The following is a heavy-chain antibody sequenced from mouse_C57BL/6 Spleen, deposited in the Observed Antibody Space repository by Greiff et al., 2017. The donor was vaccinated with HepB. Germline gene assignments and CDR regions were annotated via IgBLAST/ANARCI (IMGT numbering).Heavy chain of an antibody. Sequence: EVKVVESGGDLVKPGGSLKLSCAASGFTFSSYGMSWVRQTPDKRLEWVATISSGGSYTYYPDSVKGRFTISRDNAKNTLYLQMSSLKSEDTAMYYCASLYYYGSSDWYFDVWGTGTTVTVSS. V-gene: IGHV5-6*01. CDR3: ASLYYYGSSDWYFDV. CDR1: GFTFSSYG. CDR2: ISSGGSYT. J-gene: IGHJ1*03. D-gene: IGHD1-1*01.